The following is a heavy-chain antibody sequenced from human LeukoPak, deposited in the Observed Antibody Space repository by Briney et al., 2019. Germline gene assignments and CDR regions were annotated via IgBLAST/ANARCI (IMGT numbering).Heavy chain of an antibody. CDR1: GGSISGYY. V-gene: IGHV4-59*01. J-gene: IGHJ4*02. CDR3: ARGAAATRDY. D-gene: IGHD2-15*01. CDR2: IHYSGTT. Sequence: SGTLSLTCTVSGGSISGYYWSWIRQPPGKGLEWIGYIHYSGTTDYNPSLKSRVTISVDTSKNQFSLKLTSVTAADTAVYYCARGAAATRDYWGQGILVTVSS.